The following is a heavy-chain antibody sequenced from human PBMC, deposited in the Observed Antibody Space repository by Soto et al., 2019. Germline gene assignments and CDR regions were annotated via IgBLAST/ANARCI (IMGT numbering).Heavy chain of an antibody. CDR3: TTDPPAGGTAYYYYYGMDV. CDR1: GFTFSNAW. Sequence: GGSLRLSCAASGFTFSNAWMNWFRQAPGKGLEWVGRIKSKTDGGTTDYAAPVKGRFTISRDDSKNTLYLQMNSLKTEDTAVYYCTTDPPAGGTAYYYYYGMDVWGQGTTVTVSS. CDR2: IKSKTDGGTT. J-gene: IGHJ6*02. D-gene: IGHD2-15*01. V-gene: IGHV3-15*07.